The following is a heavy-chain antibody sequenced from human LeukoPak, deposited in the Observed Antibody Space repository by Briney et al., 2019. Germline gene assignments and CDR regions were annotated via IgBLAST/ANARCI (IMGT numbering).Heavy chain of an antibody. Sequence: ASVKVSCKASGYTFTSYYMHWVRQAPGQGLEWMGIINPSGGSTSYPQKFQGRVTMTRDTSTSTVYMELSSLRSEDTAVYYCARERRYFDWLLRYYYYGMDVWGQGTTVTVSS. V-gene: IGHV1-46*01. D-gene: IGHD3-9*01. CDR2: INPSGGST. J-gene: IGHJ6*02. CDR3: ARERRYFDWLLRYYYYGMDV. CDR1: GYTFTSYY.